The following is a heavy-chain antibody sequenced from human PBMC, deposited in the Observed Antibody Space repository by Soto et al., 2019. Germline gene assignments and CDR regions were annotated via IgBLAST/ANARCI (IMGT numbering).Heavy chain of an antibody. D-gene: IGHD3-10*02. CDR2: ISDSGTRT. CDR1: GFSFRTYA. V-gene: IGHV3-23*01. Sequence: VGSLRLSCTASGFSFRTYAMSWVRQAPGKGLEWVSTISDSGTRTYYADSVKGRFAVSRDNSRDIFYVQMNSLRADDTAIYFCVKDRGPVFGDYWGQGTLVTVSS. CDR3: VKDRGPVFGDY. J-gene: IGHJ4*02.